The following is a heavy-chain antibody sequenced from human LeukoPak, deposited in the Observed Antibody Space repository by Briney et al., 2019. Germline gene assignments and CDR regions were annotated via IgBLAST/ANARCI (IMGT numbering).Heavy chain of an antibody. J-gene: IGHJ6*03. CDR1: GFSFSGYY. CDR2: ISSSGSNI. Sequence: GGSLRLSCAASGFSFSGYYMSWIRQAPGKGLEWISYISSSGSNIYADSVKGRFTISRDNAKNSLYLQMNSLRAEDTAVYYCARDYDGGYMDVWGKGTTVTVSS. CDR3: ARDYDGGYMDV. V-gene: IGHV3-11*04. D-gene: IGHD3-3*01.